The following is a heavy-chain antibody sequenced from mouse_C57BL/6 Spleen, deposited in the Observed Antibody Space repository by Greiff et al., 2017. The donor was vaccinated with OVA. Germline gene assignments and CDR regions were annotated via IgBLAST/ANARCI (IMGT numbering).Heavy chain of an antibody. J-gene: IGHJ1*03. D-gene: IGHD1-1*01. V-gene: IGHV1-26*01. Sequence: VQLQQSGPELVKPGASVKISCKASGYTFTDYYMNWVKQSHGKSLEWIGDINPNNGGTSYNQKFKGKATLTVDKSSSTAYMELRSLTSEDSAVYYCARSFYYGSSSWYFDVWSTGTTVTVSS. CDR1: GYTFTDYY. CDR3: ARSFYYGSSSWYFDV. CDR2: INPNNGGT.